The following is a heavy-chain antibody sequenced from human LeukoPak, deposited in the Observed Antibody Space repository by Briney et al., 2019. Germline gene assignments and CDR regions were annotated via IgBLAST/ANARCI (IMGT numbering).Heavy chain of an antibody. CDR3: AKDWGSGGWYNYFDP. CDR2: IAYHGNTE. Sequence: GTSVRLSCAVSGFTISSHGMHWVRQAPCKGPEWVAMIAYHGNTEYYGDSVKGRFTISRDNSKNTLYLQMDSLRAEDTAVYHCAKDWGSGGWYNYFDPWGQGTLVTVSS. CDR1: GFTISSHG. J-gene: IGHJ5*02. V-gene: IGHV3-30*18. D-gene: IGHD6-19*01.